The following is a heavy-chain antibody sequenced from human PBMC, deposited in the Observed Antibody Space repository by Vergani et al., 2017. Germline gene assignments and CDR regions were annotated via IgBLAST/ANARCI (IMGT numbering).Heavy chain of an antibody. J-gene: IGHJ3*01. V-gene: IGHV4-61*02. CDR2: IYVSGIT. D-gene: IGHD4-23*01. CDR3: ARDNKQLRPRACDL. Sequence: QVQLQESGPGLVKPSQTLSLTCTVSGSSINNDFYYWHWIRQPAGKGLEWIGRIYVSGITDYNSSLQSRVSMSVDTSKNQFSLTLPSVTAADTAVYYCARDNKQLRPRACDLWGQETMVTVSS. CDR1: GSSINNDFYY.